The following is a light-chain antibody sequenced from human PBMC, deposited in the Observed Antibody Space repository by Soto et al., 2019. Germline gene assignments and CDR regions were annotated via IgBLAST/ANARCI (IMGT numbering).Light chain of an antibody. CDR2: ATS. V-gene: IGKV1-39*01. Sequence: DIQMTQPPSSLSASVADTVTITCRATQSISKYLNWYQHKAGRAPKLLIYATSSLQSGVPSRFSGSGSGTDFTLTISSLQPEDFATYYCQQSYSTLSFGGGTRVDIK. CDR3: QQSYSTLS. J-gene: IGKJ4*01. CDR1: QSISKY.